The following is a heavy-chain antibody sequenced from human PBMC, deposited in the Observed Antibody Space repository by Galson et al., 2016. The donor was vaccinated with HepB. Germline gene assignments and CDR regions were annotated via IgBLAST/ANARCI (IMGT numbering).Heavy chain of an antibody. J-gene: IGHJ4*02. D-gene: IGHD3-22*01. CDR2: IYYSGST. CDR3: ARRAATYDSSGYYYGADGDY. V-gene: IGHV4-39*01. CDR1: GGSISSSSYY. Sequence: LSLTCTVSGGSISSSSYYWGWIRQPPGRGLEWIGSIYYSGSTYYNPSLKSRVTISVDTSKNQFSLKLSSVTAADTAVYYCARRAATYDSSGYYYGADGDYWGQGTLVTVSS.